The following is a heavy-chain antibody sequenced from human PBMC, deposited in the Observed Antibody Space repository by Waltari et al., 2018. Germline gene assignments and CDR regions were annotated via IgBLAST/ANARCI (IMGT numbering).Heavy chain of an antibody. Sequence: QLQLQESASVLVKPSQTLSLTCAVSVGPISSAVYSWSWTRKPPGKGLEWIGYIYHSGSTYYNPSLKSRVTISVDRSKNQFSLKLSSVTAADTAVYYCARSVSGYYYYLDYWGQGTLVTVSS. D-gene: IGHD3-22*01. CDR2: IYHSGST. V-gene: IGHV4-30-2*01. CDR1: VGPISSAVYS. CDR3: ARSVSGYYYYLDY. J-gene: IGHJ4*02.